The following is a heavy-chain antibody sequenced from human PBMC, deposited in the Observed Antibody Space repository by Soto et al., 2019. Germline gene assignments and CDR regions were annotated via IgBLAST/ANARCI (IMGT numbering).Heavy chain of an antibody. CDR1: GFTFSSYG. CDR3: AKDLCSSTSCYVSGMDV. V-gene: IGHV3-30*18. J-gene: IGHJ6*02. CDR2: ISYDGSNK. D-gene: IGHD2-2*01. Sequence: GGSLRLSCAASGFTFSSYGMHWVRQAPGKGLEWVAVISYDGSNKYYADSVKGRFTISRDNSKNTLYLQMNSLRAEDTAVYYCAKDLCSSTSCYVSGMDVWGQGTTVTVSS.